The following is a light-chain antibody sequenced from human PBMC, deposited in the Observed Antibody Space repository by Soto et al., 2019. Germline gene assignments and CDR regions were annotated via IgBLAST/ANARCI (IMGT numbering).Light chain of an antibody. Sequence: DIQMTQSPSSLSASVGDRVTITCRASQSISRYLNWYQQKPGKAPNLLIYVASSLQSEVPSRFSGSGSGTEFTLTISSLQPEDFATYYCQQYNSHWTFGQGTKVDIK. CDR2: VAS. CDR1: QSISRY. J-gene: IGKJ1*01. V-gene: IGKV1-39*01. CDR3: QQYNSHWT.